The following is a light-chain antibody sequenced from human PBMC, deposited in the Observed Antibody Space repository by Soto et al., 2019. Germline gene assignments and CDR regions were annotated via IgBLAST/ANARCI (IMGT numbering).Light chain of an antibody. J-gene: IGKJ2*01. CDR2: GAS. CDR1: QSVSSSS. V-gene: IGKV3-20*01. Sequence: EIVLTQSPGTLSLSPGERATLSCRASQSVSSSSITWYQQKPGQAPRLLIYGASSRATGIPDRFSGSGSGTDFTLTINRLEPGDFAVYYCQQYGSSPYTFGQGTKVEIK. CDR3: QQYGSSPYT.